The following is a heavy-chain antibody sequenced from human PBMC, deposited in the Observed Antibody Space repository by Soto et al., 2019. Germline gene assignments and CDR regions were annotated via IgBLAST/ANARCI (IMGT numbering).Heavy chain of an antibody. J-gene: IGHJ6*02. D-gene: IGHD3-3*01. Sequence: SQNLCVTCSVSGGSISSCSYFWGRLRQPPGKGLEWLGSIYYSGSTYYNPSLTSRVTISVDTSKNQLSLKLSSVTAADTAVYYCARLSYDFWSGYPFPTVYYHGLDVWGPGTTVT. V-gene: IGHV4-39*01. CDR3: ARLSYDFWSGYPFPTVYYHGLDV. CDR1: GGSISSCSYF. CDR2: IYYSGST.